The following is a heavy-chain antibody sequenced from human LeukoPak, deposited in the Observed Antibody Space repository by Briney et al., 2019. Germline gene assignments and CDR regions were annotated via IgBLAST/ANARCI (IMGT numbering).Heavy chain of an antibody. D-gene: IGHD5-24*01. V-gene: IGHV3-7*05. J-gene: IGHJ5*02. CDR3: ARASVPWLQLT. Sequence: AGGSLRLSCAASGFTFSNYWMIWVRQAPGKGLEWVGNIKQDGSEKRYADSVRGRFSISRDNAQTSLYLQMNSLRAEDTAVYYCARASVPWLQLTWGQGTLVTVSS. CDR2: IKQDGSEK. CDR1: GFTFSNYW.